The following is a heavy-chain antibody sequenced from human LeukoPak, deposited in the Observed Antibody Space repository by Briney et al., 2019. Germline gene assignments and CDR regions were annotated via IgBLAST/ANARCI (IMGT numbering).Heavy chain of an antibody. CDR2: LRGKGDT. CDR3: AKASWVSSADAVL. V-gene: IGHV3-23*01. D-gene: IGHD3-16*01. J-gene: IGHJ4*02. Sequence: GGSLRLSCAASGFIFRSYAMSWVREAPARGLEWVSSLRGKGDTFYADSVKGRFTLSRDESRNTVYLQLTNLRVEDTAVYYCAKASWVSSADAVLWGQGPVVTVSS. CDR1: GFIFRSYA.